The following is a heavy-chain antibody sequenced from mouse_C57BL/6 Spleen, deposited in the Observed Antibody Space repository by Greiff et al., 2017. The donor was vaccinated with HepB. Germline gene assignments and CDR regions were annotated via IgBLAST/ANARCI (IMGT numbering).Heavy chain of an antibody. J-gene: IGHJ1*03. Sequence: EVQVVESGGGLVKPGGSLKLSCAASGFTFSDYGMHWVRQAPEKGLEWVAYISSGSSTIYYADTVKGRFTISRDNAKNTLFLQMTSLRSEDTAMYYCAKLLRGYFDVWGTGTTVTVSS. CDR3: AKLLRGYFDV. D-gene: IGHD1-1*01. V-gene: IGHV5-17*01. CDR1: GFTFSDYG. CDR2: ISSGSSTI.